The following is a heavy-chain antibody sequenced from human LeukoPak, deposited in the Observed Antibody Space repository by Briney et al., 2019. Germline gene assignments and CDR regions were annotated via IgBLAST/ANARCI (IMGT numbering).Heavy chain of an antibody. J-gene: IGHJ4*02. CDR2: IYSGGAT. CDR1: GFTVSSSF. Sequence: GGSQRLSCVASGFTVSSSFMSWVRQSRGKGLEWVALIYSGGATHYADAVKGRFTIARDTSKNTVYLQMDSLRAEDTAVYYCARERSGSYYTFEYWGLGALVTVSS. V-gene: IGHV3-66*02. D-gene: IGHD1-26*01. CDR3: ARERSGSYYTFEY.